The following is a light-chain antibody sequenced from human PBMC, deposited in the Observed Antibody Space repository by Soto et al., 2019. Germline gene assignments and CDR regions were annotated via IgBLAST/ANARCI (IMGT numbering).Light chain of an antibody. V-gene: IGKV3-20*01. CDR2: GAS. J-gene: IGKJ2*01. CDR3: QKYGSSPFLYT. Sequence: EIVLTQSPHTLSLSPGEGATLSCRASQSVNSNYLAWYQQKPGQAPRLLIYGASTRAPGIPDRFSGSGSGTDFTLTISRLGPEDFAVYYCQKYGSSPFLYTFGQGTKVDIK. CDR1: QSVNSNY.